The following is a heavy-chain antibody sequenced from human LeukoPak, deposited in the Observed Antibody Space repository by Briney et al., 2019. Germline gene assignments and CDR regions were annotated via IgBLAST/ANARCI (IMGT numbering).Heavy chain of an antibody. CDR1: GFTFSSYW. CDR2: IDSDGSST. J-gene: IGHJ4*02. Sequence: GGSLRLSCAASGFTFSSYWMRWVRQAPGKGLVWVSGIDSDGSSTRYADSVKGRFTISRDNAKNTLYLQMNSRRAEDTAVYYCVRPPTNYYTFDYWGQGALVSVSS. D-gene: IGHD4/OR15-4a*01. CDR3: VRPPTNYYTFDY. V-gene: IGHV3-74*01.